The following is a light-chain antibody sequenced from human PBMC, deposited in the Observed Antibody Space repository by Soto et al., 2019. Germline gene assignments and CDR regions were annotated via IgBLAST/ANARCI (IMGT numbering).Light chain of an antibody. V-gene: IGKV1-5*03. J-gene: IGKJ1*01. CDR2: KAS. CDR3: QKYYSYPWK. CDR1: QSISSW. Sequence: DIQMTQSPSPLSASVGDIVTITCRASQSISSWLAWYQQKPGKAPKLLIYKASSLESGVPSRFSGSGSGTDFTLTISCLQSEDFATYYCQKYYSYPWKCGQGTKGAIK.